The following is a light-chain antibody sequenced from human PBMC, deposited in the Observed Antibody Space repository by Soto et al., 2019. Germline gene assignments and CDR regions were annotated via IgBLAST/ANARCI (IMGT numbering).Light chain of an antibody. J-gene: IGKJ5*01. Sequence: ESLLTQSQGTVSWSPWERATPSLRPSQSVSSSYLAWYQQKLGQAPRLLIYDSSSRPTDIPARFSGSGSGTDFTLTISSLEPEDFALYYCQQRSNCPITFGQGTRLEIK. V-gene: IGKV3D-20*02. CDR1: QSVSSSY. CDR3: QQRSNCPIT. CDR2: DSS.